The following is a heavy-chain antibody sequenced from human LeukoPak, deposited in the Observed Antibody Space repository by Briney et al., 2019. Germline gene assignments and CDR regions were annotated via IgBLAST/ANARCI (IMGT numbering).Heavy chain of an antibody. D-gene: IGHD3-10*01. CDR1: GGSISSYY. Sequence: SETLSLTCTVSGGSISSYYWSWIRQPPGKGLEWIGYIYYSGSTNYNPSLKSRVTISVDTSKNQFSLKLSSVTAADTAVYYCARDHKVLLWFGELLYRFDYWGQGTLVTVSS. CDR2: IYYSGST. CDR3: ARDHKVLLWFGELLYRFDY. J-gene: IGHJ4*02. V-gene: IGHV4-59*12.